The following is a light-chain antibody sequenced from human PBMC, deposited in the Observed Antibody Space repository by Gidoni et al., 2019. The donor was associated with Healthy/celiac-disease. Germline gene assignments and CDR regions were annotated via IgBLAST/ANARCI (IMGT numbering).Light chain of an antibody. Sequence: QMTQSPSSLSASVGDRVTITCRASQSISSYLNWYQQKPGKAPKLLIYAASSVQSGVPSRFSGSGSGTDFTLTISSRQPEDFATYYCQQSYSTPRTFGQGTKVEIK. CDR1: QSISSY. J-gene: IGKJ1*01. CDR2: AAS. CDR3: QQSYSTPRT. V-gene: IGKV1-39*01.